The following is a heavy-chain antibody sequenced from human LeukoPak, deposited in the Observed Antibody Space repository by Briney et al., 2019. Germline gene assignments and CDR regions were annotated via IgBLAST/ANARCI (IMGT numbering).Heavy chain of an antibody. CDR3: ARDRVGAPGAFDI. CDR2: FDPEDGET. V-gene: IGHV1-24*01. J-gene: IGHJ3*02. CDR1: GYTLTELS. D-gene: IGHD1-26*01. Sequence: ASVKVSCKVSGYTLTELSMHWVRQAPGKGLEWMGGFDPEDGETIYAQKFQGRVTMTTDTSTSTAYMELRSLRSDDTAVYYCARDRVGAPGAFDIWGQGTMVTVSS.